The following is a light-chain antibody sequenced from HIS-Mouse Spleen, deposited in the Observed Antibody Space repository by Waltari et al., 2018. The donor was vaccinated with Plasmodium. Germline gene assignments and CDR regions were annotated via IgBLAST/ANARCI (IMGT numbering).Light chain of an antibody. CDR3: QQYNNWSFT. J-gene: IGKJ3*01. CDR2: GAS. CDR1: QSVSSN. Sequence: EIVMTQSPATLSVSPGERATLSCRASQSVSSNVAWYQQKPGQAPRLLIYGASTRATGIPARFSGSVSGTEFTLTISSLQSEDFAVYYCQQYNNWSFTFGPGTKVDIK. V-gene: IGKV3-15*01.